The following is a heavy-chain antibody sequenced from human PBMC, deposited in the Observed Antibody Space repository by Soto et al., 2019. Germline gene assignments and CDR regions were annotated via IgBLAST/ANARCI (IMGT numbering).Heavy chain of an antibody. CDR1: GCSIRSLCYS. V-gene: IGHV4-39*01. CDR2: VYYGGNA. CDR3: ARHSSSWYGNYYYGMDV. Sequence: PSETLSHTCTVSGCSIRSLCYSWGWNPHPPGKGLEWIGSVYYGGNAYYNPSLKSRVTISVDTSKTQFSLKLSSVTAADTAVYYCARHSSSWYGNYYYGMDVWGQGT. D-gene: IGHD6-13*01. J-gene: IGHJ6*02.